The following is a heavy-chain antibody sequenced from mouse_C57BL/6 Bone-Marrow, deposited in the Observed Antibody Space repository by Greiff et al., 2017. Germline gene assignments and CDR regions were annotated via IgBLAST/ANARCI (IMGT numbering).Heavy chain of an antibody. J-gene: IGHJ4*01. D-gene: IGHD1-1*01. CDR2: IDPSDSET. CDR1: GYTFTSYW. Sequence: QVQLQQPGAELVRPGSSVKLSCKASGYTFTSYWTHWVKQRPIQGLEWIGNIDPSDSETHYNPQFKDKATLTADKSSSTAYIQLRSLTSDDSAVYYCARRGITTVVAGDAMDYWGQGTSVTVSS. V-gene: IGHV1-52*01. CDR3: ARRGITTVVAGDAMDY.